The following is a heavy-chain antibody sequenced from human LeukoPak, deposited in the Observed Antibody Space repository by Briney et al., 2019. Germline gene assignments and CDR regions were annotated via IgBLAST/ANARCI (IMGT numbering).Heavy chain of an antibody. J-gene: IGHJ6*02. Sequence: SETLSLTCTVSGGSISSSSYCWGWIRQPPGKGLEWIGYIYYSGSTYYNPSLKSRVTISVDTSKNQFSLKLSSVTAADTAVYYCARFMILYGMDVWGQGTTVTVSS. CDR2: IYYSGST. V-gene: IGHV4-31*03. CDR1: GGSISSSSYC. CDR3: ARFMILYGMDV. D-gene: IGHD3-16*01.